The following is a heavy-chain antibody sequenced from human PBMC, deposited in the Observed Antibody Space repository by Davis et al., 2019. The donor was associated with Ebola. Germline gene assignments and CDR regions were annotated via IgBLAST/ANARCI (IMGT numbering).Heavy chain of an antibody. D-gene: IGHD6-6*01. CDR1: GYTFTSYD. CDR3: ARAPWEAARVFDY. Sequence: AASVKVSCKASGYTFTSYDINWVRQATGQGLEWMGWMNPNSGNTGYAQKFQGRVTMTRNTSISTAYMELSSLRSEDTAVYYCARAPWEAARVFDYWGQGTLVTVSS. CDR2: MNPNSGNT. J-gene: IGHJ4*02. V-gene: IGHV1-8*01.